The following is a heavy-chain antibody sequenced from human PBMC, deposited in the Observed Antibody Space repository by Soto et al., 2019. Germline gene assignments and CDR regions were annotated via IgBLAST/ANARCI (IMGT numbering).Heavy chain of an antibody. Sequence: GASVKVSCKASGYTFTGYYMHWVRQAPGQGLEWMGWINPNSGGTNYAQKFQGWVTMTRDTSISTAYMELSRLRSDDTAVYYCARDRFRRLNRGRDYYYGMDVWGQGTTVTVSS. D-gene: IGHD1-26*01. J-gene: IGHJ6*02. V-gene: IGHV1-2*04. CDR1: GYTFTGYY. CDR2: INPNSGGT. CDR3: ARDRFRRLNRGRDYYYGMDV.